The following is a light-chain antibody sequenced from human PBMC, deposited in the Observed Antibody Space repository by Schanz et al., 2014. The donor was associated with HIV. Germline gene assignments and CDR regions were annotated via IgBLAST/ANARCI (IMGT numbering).Light chain of an antibody. CDR1: SSNIGAGYD. CDR2: GNS. CDR3: AAWDDSLDVVL. V-gene: IGLV1-40*01. J-gene: IGLJ3*02. Sequence: QSVLTQPPSVSGAPGQRVTISCTGSSSNIGAGYDVHWYQQLPGTAPKLLIYGNSNRPSGVPDRFSGSKSGTSASLAISGLQPEDESDYYCAAWDDSLDVVLFGGGTKLTVL.